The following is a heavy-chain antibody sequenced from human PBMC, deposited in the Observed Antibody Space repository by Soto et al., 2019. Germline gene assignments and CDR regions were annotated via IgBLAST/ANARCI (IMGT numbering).Heavy chain of an antibody. Sequence: ASVKVSCKVSGYTLTELSMHWVRQAPGQGLELMGWISAYDGKTTYAEKFQGRVTLTTDTSTSTAYMELRSLRSDDTAIYYCARDPHEFWTSYWFDPWGQGTPVTVSS. D-gene: IGHD3-3*01. J-gene: IGHJ5*02. CDR1: GYTLTELS. CDR3: ARDPHEFWTSYWFDP. V-gene: IGHV1-18*01. CDR2: ISAYDGKT.